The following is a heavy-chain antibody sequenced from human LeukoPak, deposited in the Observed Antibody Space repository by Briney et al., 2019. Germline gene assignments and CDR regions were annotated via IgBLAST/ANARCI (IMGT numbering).Heavy chain of an antibody. CDR3: ARELYCSGGSCYQRESYYFDY. V-gene: IGHV1-18*01. Sequence: GASVKVSCKASGYTFTSYGISWVRQAPGQGLEWMGWISVYNGNTNYAQKFQGRVTMTTDTSTSTAYMEVRRLRSEDTAVYYCARELYCSGGSCYQRESYYFDYWGQGTLVTVSS. J-gene: IGHJ4*02. CDR1: GYTFTSYG. D-gene: IGHD2-15*01. CDR2: ISVYNGNT.